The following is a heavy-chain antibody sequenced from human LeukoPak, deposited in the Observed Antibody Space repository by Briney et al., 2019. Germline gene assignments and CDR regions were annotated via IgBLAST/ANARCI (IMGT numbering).Heavy chain of an antibody. V-gene: IGHV4-34*01. Sequence: SETLSLTCAVYGGSFSGYYWSWIRQPPGKGLEWIGEINHSGSTNYNPSLKSRVTISVDTSKNQFSLKLSSVTAADTAVYYCARAGSGYSSSWVDYWGQGTLSPSPQ. J-gene: IGHJ4*02. CDR2: INHSGST. D-gene: IGHD6-13*01. CDR3: ARAGSGYSSSWVDY. CDR1: GGSFSGYY.